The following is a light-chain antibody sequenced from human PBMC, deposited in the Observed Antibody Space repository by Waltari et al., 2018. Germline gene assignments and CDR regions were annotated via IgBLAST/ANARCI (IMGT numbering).Light chain of an antibody. CDR2: EDT. CDR1: SSDFEYYNL. J-gene: IGLJ3*02. Sequence: QSALTQPASVSGSPGQSIPISCPGTSSDFEYYNLVSWYQQHPDKAPKLIIYEDTARPSGVSHRFSGSKSGNTASLTISGLQAEDEAHYYCCSYEGVNTWVFGGGTKLTVL. CDR3: CSYEGVNTWV. V-gene: IGLV2-23*01.